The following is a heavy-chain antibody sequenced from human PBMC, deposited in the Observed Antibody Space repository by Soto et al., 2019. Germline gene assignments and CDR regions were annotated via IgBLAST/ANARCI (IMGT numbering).Heavy chain of an antibody. V-gene: IGHV1-24*01. J-gene: IGHJ4*02. Sequence: QVQLVQSGAEVKKPGASVKVSCKVSGYTLTELSMHWVRQAPGKGLEWMGGFDPEDGETIYAQKFQGRVTMTEDTSTDTAYMELSSLRSEDTAVYYCCAHIMITFGGVIAIDYWGQGTLVTVSS. CDR2: FDPEDGET. CDR1: GYTLTELS. CDR3: CAHIMITFGGVIAIDY. D-gene: IGHD3-16*02.